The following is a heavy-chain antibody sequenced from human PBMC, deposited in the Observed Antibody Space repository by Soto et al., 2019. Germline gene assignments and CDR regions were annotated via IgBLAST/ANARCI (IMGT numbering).Heavy chain of an antibody. CDR3: AREQARGYYYYGMDV. V-gene: IGHV3-30-3*01. Sequence: GSLRLSCAASGFTFSSYAMHWVRQAPGKGLEWVAVISYDGSNKYYADSVKGRFTISRDNSKNTLYLQMNSLRAEDTAVYYCAREQARGYYYYGMDVWGQGTTVTVSS. CDR2: ISYDGSNK. CDR1: GFTFSSYA. J-gene: IGHJ6*02.